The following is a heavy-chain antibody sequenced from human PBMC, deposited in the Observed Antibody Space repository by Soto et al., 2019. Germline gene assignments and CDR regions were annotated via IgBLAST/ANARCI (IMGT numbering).Heavy chain of an antibody. Sequence: SETLSLTCTVSGGSISSSSYYWGWIRQPPGKGLEWIGSIYYSGSTYYNPSLKSRVTISVDTSKNQFSLKLSSATAADTAVYYCARHIVLMVYASKGRFDPWGQGTLVTVSS. CDR2: IYYSGST. CDR1: GGSISSSSYY. D-gene: IGHD2-8*01. V-gene: IGHV4-39*01. CDR3: ARHIVLMVYASKGRFDP. J-gene: IGHJ5*02.